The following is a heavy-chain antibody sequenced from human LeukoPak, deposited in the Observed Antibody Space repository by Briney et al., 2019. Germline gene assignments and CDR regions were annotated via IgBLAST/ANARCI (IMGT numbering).Heavy chain of an antibody. J-gene: IGHJ4*02. CDR1: GYSLAIYW. D-gene: IGHD6-13*01. CDR3: ATGGQQLAYFDY. CDR2: IYLGDSDT. Sequence: GESLKISCKTSGYSLAIYWIGWVRQMPGEGLEWMGIIYLGDSDTRYSPSFQGQFTISADKSISTAYLQWGSLKASDTAIYYCATGGQQLAYFDYWGQGTLVTVSS. V-gene: IGHV5-51*01.